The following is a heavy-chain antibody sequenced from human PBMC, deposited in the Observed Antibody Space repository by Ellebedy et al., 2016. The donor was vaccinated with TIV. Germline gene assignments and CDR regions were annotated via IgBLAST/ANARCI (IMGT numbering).Heavy chain of an antibody. CDR2: ISSSGSTI. CDR1: GFTFSSYS. V-gene: IGHV3-48*04. Sequence: GESLKISXEGSGFTFSSYSMNWVRQAPGKGLEWVSYISSSGSTIYYADSVKGRFTISRDNAKNSLYLQMNSLRAEDTAVYYCARDRGGSYSPVDYWGQGTLVTVSS. J-gene: IGHJ4*02. D-gene: IGHD1-26*01. CDR3: ARDRGGSYSPVDY.